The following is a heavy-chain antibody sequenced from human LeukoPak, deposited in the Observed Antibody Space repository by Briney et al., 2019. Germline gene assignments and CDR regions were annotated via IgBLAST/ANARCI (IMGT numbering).Heavy chain of an antibody. V-gene: IGHV3-74*01. CDR1: GFTFSSYW. CDR3: ARVLDFWSGYYTGVNNFDY. D-gene: IGHD3-3*01. J-gene: IGHJ4*02. Sequence: PGGSLRLSCAASGFTFSSYWMHWVRQAPRKGLVWVSRINSDGSSTSYADSVKGRFTISRDNAKNTLYLQMNSLRAEDTAVYYCARVLDFWSGYYTGVNNFDYWGQGTLVTVSS. CDR2: INSDGSST.